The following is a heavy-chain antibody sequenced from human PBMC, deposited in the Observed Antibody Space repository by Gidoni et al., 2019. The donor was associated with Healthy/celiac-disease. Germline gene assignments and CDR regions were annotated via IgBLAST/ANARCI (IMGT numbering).Heavy chain of an antibody. Sequence: QLQLQESGPGLVKPSETLSLTCTVSGGSISSSSYYWGWIRQPPGKGLEWIGSIYYSGSTYYNPSLKSRVTISVDTSKNQFSLKLSSVTAADTAVYYCARLRSGWYFTFDYWGQGTLVTVSS. CDR3: ARLRSGWYFTFDY. CDR1: GGSISSSSYY. D-gene: IGHD6-19*01. J-gene: IGHJ4*02. CDR2: IYYSGST. V-gene: IGHV4-39*01.